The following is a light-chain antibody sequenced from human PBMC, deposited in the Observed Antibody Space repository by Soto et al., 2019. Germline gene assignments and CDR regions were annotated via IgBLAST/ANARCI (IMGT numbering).Light chain of an antibody. Sequence: QSALTQPASVSGSPGQSITISCTATGSDFNDYNYVSWYQQHPGKAPKLMLYDVTYRPSGVSNRFSGSKSGNTASLTISGLQAEDEAVYYCTSYTRSNTLVVFGGGTKLTVL. V-gene: IGLV2-14*03. CDR3: TSYTRSNTLVV. CDR1: GSDFNDYNY. CDR2: DVT. J-gene: IGLJ2*01.